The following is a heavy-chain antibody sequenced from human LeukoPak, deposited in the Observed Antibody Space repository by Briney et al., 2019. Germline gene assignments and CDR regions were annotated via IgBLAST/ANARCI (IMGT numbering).Heavy chain of an antibody. V-gene: IGHV3-53*01. J-gene: IGHJ4*02. D-gene: IGHD5-24*01. CDR1: EFSFSSSN. CDR2: IYSGGST. Sequence: GGSLRLSCAASEFSFSSSNMNWVRQAPGKGLEWVSVIYSGGSTYYADSVKGRFTISRDNSKNTLYLQMNSLRAEDTAVYYCARDGRDGYPGKFGYWGQGTLVTVSS. CDR3: ARDGRDGYPGKFGY.